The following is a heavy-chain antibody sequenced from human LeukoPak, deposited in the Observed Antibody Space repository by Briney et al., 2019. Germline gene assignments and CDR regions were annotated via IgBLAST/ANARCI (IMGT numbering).Heavy chain of an antibody. CDR2: ISSSSSYI. V-gene: IGHV3-21*01. D-gene: IGHD3-10*01. J-gene: IGHJ5*02. CDR1: GFTFSSYS. Sequence: GGSLRLSCAASGFTFSSYSMNWVRQAPGKGLEWVSSISSSSSYIYYADSVKGRFTVSRDNAKNSLYLQMNSLRAEDTAVYYCARDLLYGSAPGPWGQGTLVTVSS. CDR3: ARDLLYGSAPGP.